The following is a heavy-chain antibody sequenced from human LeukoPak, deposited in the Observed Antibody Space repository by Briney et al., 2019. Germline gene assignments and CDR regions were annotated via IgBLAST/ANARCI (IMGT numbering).Heavy chain of an antibody. CDR2: INPSTGGT. D-gene: IGHD1-26*01. Sequence: GTSVKVSFKASGYIFTDHYIHWVRQAPAQGLEWVGWINPSTGGTSYAQKFQGRVTMTRDTSISTAYMELSRLKSDGTAVYYCASPPYSGSYSSGLAVYWGQGTLVTVSS. CDR3: ASPPYSGSYSSGLAVY. V-gene: IGHV1-2*02. J-gene: IGHJ4*02. CDR1: GYIFTDHY.